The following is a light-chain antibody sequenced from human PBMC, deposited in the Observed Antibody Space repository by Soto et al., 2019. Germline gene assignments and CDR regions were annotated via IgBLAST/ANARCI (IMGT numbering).Light chain of an antibody. CDR1: QDVSSN. V-gene: IGKV3-15*01. J-gene: IGKJ4*01. Sequence: EMVVTQSPATLSVSPGERATLSCRASQDVSSNLAWYQQKPGQAPSLLIYGASTRATGTPARFSGSGSGTEFTLTISSLQSEEYAVYFCQQYIRWPLTFGGGTKVEI. CDR3: QQYIRWPLT. CDR2: GAS.